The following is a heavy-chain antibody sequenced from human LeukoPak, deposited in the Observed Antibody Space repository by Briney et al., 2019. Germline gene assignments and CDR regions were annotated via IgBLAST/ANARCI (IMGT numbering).Heavy chain of an antibody. V-gene: IGHV4-59*08. CDR2: IYYSGST. CDR3: ARLPTGFPNWFDP. J-gene: IGHJ5*02. Sequence: PSETLSLTCTVSGGSISNYYWSWIRQPPGKGLEWIGYIYYSGSTNYNPSLMSRVTISEDTSKNQFSLILTSVTAADTAVYYCARLPTGFPNWFDPWGQGILVTVS. CDR1: GGSISNYY. D-gene: IGHD4-17*01.